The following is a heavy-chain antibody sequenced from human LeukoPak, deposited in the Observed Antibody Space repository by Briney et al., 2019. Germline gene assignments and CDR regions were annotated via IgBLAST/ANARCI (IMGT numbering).Heavy chain of an antibody. Sequence: GGSLRLSCAASGFTFSDYYMGWIRQTPGKGLEGVSYMSGGGGDIFYADSVKGRFTISRDNAKNSLYLQMNSLRAEDTAVYYCAKDIVEAGLFFDYWGQGTLVTVSS. J-gene: IGHJ4*02. CDR3: AKDIVEAGLFFDY. V-gene: IGHV3-11*01. CDR2: MSGGGGDI. CDR1: GFTFSDYY. D-gene: IGHD3-16*02.